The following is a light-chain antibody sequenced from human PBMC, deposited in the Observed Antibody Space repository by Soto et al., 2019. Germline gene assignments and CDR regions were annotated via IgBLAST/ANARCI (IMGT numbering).Light chain of an antibody. CDR2: EVS. Sequence: QYALTQPPSAYGSPGQSVTISFTGTSSDVGGYNYVSWYQQHPGKAPKLMIYEVSKRPSGVPDRFSGSKSGNTAALTVSGLQAEDEAEYYCSSYAGSNNLVFGTGTKLTVL. CDR1: SSDVGGYNY. J-gene: IGLJ1*01. CDR3: SSYAGSNNLV. V-gene: IGLV2-8*01.